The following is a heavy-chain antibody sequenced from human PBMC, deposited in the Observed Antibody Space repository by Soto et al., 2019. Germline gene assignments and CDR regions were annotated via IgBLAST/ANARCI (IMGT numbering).Heavy chain of an antibody. CDR1: NYPFTSYG. J-gene: IGHJ6*02. D-gene: IGHD3-3*01. V-gene: IGHV1-18*01. Sequence: ASVKVSCKASNYPFTSYGFAWVRQAPGHGLQWLGRISAYNNNADYGQEFQGRVTMTTDTSTRTAVMELRSLTSDDTGVYYCARDSNPLGVVIRSPEKQKYGMDVWGQGTTVTVSS. CDR2: ISAYNNNA. CDR3: ARDSNPLGVVIRSPEKQKYGMDV.